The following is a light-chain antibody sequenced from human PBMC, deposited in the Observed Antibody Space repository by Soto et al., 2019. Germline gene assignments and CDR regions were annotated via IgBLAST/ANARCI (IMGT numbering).Light chain of an antibody. CDR2: STS. J-gene: IGLJ1*01. CDR3: LLYYGGAYV. V-gene: IGLV7-43*01. Sequence: QAVVTQEPLLTVSPGGTVTLTCASATGAVTTANYPNWFQQRPGQAPRTLIYSTSNKQSWTPARFSGYLLGDKAALTLSGVQPEDEADYYCLLYYGGAYVFGPGTKLTVL. CDR1: TGAVTTANY.